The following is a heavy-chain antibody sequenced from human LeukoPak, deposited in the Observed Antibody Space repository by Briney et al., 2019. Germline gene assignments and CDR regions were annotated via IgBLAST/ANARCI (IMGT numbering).Heavy chain of an antibody. D-gene: IGHD2-21*01. CDR3: ASLIDYYIDY. Sequence: GGSLRLSCAVSGFTFSSYEMNWVRQAPGKGLEWVSYISSSGSSIYYAASVKGRFTISRDNAKNSLYLQMNSLRAEDTAVYYCASLIDYYIDYWGQGTLVTVSS. V-gene: IGHV3-48*03. CDR1: GFTFSSYE. CDR2: ISSSGSSI. J-gene: IGHJ4*02.